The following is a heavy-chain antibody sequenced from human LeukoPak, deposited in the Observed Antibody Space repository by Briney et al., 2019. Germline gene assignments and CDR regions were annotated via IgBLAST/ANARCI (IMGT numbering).Heavy chain of an antibody. CDR2: IYYSGST. CDR1: GGSISSYY. V-gene: IGHV4-59*01. J-gene: IGHJ5*02. D-gene: IGHD3-22*01. Sequence: SETLSLTCTVSGGSISSYYWSWIRQPPGKGLEWIGYIYYSGSTNYNPSLKSRVTISVDTSKNQSSLKLSSVTAADTAVYYCARFEQSSGYEPRANWFDPWGQGTLVTVSS. CDR3: ARFEQSSGYEPRANWFDP.